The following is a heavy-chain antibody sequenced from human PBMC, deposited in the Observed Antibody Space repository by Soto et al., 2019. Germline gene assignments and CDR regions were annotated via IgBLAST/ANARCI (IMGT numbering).Heavy chain of an antibody. Sequence: QITLKESGPTLVKPTQTLTLTCTFSGFSLSTSGVGVAWIRQPPGKALEWLALIYWDDVKRYSPSLKSRLTITKDTSKHQVVLTVTNMDPVDTATYYCAHSLSIFGVVTQNWFDPWGQGTLVTVSS. CDR3: AHSLSIFGVVTQNWFDP. CDR1: GFSLSTSGVG. V-gene: IGHV2-5*02. CDR2: IYWDDVK. D-gene: IGHD3-3*01. J-gene: IGHJ5*02.